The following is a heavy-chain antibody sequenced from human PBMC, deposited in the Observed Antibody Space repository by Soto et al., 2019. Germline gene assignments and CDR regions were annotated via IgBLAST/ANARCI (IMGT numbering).Heavy chain of an antibody. CDR3: ARRPAGYDSVGFYWYIDV. D-gene: IGHD2-15*01. CDR1: GYSFTNYW. V-gene: IGHV5-51*01. Sequence: EVQLVQSGAEVKEPGESLKISCKASGYSFTNYWIGWVRQMSGKGLEWMGMIYPGDYDTRYSPSFQGQVTISADKSISTAYLQWNSLKASDTAMYYCARRPAGYDSVGFYWYIDVWGRGTLVTVSS. CDR2: IYPGDYDT. J-gene: IGHJ2*01.